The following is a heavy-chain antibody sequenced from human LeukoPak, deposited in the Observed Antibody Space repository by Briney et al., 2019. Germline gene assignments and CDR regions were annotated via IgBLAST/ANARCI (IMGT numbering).Heavy chain of an antibody. J-gene: IGHJ4*02. D-gene: IGHD3-9*01. CDR2: ISYDGSNK. CDR3: ARAEYFDWLFGHFDY. CDR1: GFTFSSYA. Sequence: GGSLRLSCAASGFTFSSYAMHWVRQAPGKGLEWVAVISYDGSNKYYADSVKGRFTISRDNSKNTLYLQMNSLRAEDTAVYYCARAEYFDWLFGHFDYWGQGTLVTVSS. V-gene: IGHV3-30*04.